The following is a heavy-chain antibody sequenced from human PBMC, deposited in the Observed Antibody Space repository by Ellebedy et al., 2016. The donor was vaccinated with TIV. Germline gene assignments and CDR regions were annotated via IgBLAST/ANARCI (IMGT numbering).Heavy chain of an antibody. D-gene: IGHD3-3*01. Sequence: GESLKISCVVSGFTFSTYSMNWVRQAPGKGLEWVAHIKTDGSETYYVDSVKGRFTISRENAKNALFLQMDGLRVDDSAVYYCVGFGVFNLWGQGAPVTVSS. CDR2: IKTDGSET. J-gene: IGHJ5*02. CDR3: VGFGVFNL. V-gene: IGHV3-7*01. CDR1: GFTFSTYS.